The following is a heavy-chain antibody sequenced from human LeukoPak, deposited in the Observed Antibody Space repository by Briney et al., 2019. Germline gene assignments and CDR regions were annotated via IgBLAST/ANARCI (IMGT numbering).Heavy chain of an antibody. Sequence: ASVKASCKASGYTFTGYYMHWVRQAPGQGLEWMGWINPNSGGTNYAQKFQGRVTMTRDTSISTAYMELSRLRSDDTAVYYCARGMWRSGEYYYDSSSDAFDIWGQGTMVTVSS. V-gene: IGHV1-2*02. D-gene: IGHD3-22*01. CDR3: ARGMWRSGEYYYDSSSDAFDI. CDR2: INPNSGGT. CDR1: GYTFTGYY. J-gene: IGHJ3*02.